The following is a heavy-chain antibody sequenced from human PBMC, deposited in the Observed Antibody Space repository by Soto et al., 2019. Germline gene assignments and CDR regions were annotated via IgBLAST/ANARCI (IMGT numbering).Heavy chain of an antibody. D-gene: IGHD3-10*01. Sequence: SQTLSLTCAVSVDSVSTNSAALNWIRQSPSRGLEWLGRTYYRSKWYNDYAVSVKSRININADTSKNQISLQLNSVTPEDTAVYYCARAGPDYYYYGLDVWGQGTTVTVSS. CDR3: ARAGPDYYYYGLDV. CDR2: TYYRSKWYN. V-gene: IGHV6-1*01. J-gene: IGHJ6*02. CDR1: VDSVSTNSAA.